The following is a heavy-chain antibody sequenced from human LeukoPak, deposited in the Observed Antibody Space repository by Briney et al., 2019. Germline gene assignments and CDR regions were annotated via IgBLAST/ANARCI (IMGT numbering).Heavy chain of an antibody. CDR3: AKDHRWELPHYFDY. CDR1: GFTFSSYA. Sequence: GGSLRLSCAASGFTFSSYAMSWVRQAPGKGLEWDSAISASGGSTYYVDSVKGRFTISRDNSKNTLYLQMNSLRAEDTAVYYCAKDHRWELPHYFDYSGQGTLVTVSS. J-gene: IGHJ4*02. V-gene: IGHV3-23*01. D-gene: IGHD1-26*01. CDR2: ISASGGST.